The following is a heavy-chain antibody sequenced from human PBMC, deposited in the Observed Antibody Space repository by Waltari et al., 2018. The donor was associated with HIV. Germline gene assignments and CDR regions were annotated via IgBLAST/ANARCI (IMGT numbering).Heavy chain of an antibody. CDR3: TRDKSVSF. CDR1: GLTFGDYA. Sequence: EVQLVESGGGLVQPGRSLRLSCTASGLTFGDYAMSCFRQAPGKGLEWVGFIRSKAYGGTTEYAASVKGRFTISRDDSKSIAYLQMNSLKTEDTAVYYCTRDKSVSFWGQGTLVTVSS. J-gene: IGHJ4*02. CDR2: IRSKAYGGTT. V-gene: IGHV3-49*03.